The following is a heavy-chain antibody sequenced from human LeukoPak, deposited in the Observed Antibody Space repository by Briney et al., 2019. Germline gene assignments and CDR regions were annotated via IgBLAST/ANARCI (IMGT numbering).Heavy chain of an antibody. CDR2: INHSGST. CDR3: ARGGRRSGWYYFDY. D-gene: IGHD6-19*01. Sequence: SETLSLTCAVYGGSFSGYYWSWIRQPPGKGLEWIGEINHSGSTNYNPSLKSRVTISVDTSKNQFSLKLSSVNAADTAVYYCARGGRRSGWYYFDYWGQGTLVTVSS. V-gene: IGHV4-34*01. CDR1: GGSFSGYY. J-gene: IGHJ4*02.